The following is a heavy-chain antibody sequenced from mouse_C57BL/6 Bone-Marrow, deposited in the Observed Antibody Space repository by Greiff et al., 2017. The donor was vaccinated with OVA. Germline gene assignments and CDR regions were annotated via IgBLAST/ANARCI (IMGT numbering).Heavy chain of an antibody. D-gene: IGHD1-1*01. V-gene: IGHV5-4*01. CDR3: ARDRDYYGSSSYYAMDY. CDR1: GFTFSSYA. J-gene: IGHJ4*01. Sequence: EVKLVESGGGLVKPGGSLKLSCAASGFTFSSYAMSWVRQTPEKRLEWVATISDGGSYTYYPDNVKGRFTISRDNAKNNLYLQMSHLKSEDTAMYYCARDRDYYGSSSYYAMDYWGQGTSVTVSS. CDR2: ISDGGSYT.